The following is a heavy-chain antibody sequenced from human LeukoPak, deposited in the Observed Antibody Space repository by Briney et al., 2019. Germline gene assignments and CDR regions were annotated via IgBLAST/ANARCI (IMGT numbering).Heavy chain of an antibody. D-gene: IGHD2-2*01. CDR3: AKDWRVVPEGFDY. J-gene: IGHJ4*02. CDR1: GFTFSSYA. CDR2: ISGSGGST. V-gene: IGHV3-23*01. Sequence: GGSLRLSCAASGFTFSSYAMSWARQAPGKGLEWVSAISGSGGSTYYADSVKGRFTISRDNSKNTLYLQMNSLRAEDTAVYYCAKDWRVVPEGFDYWGQGTLVTVSS.